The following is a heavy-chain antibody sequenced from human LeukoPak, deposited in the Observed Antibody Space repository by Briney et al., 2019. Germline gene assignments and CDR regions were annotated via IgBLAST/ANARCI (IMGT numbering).Heavy chain of an antibody. CDR1: GGSISSYY. J-gene: IGHJ6*02. CDR3: ARAGGYYSYYYGMDV. CDR2: IYYSGST. Sequence: KPSETLSLTCTVSGGSISSYYWSWIRQPPGEGLEWIGYIYYSGSTNYNPSLKSRVTISVDTSKNQFSLKLSSVTAADTAVYYCARAGGYYSYYYGMDVWGQGTTVTVSS. V-gene: IGHV4-59*01. D-gene: IGHD3-10*01.